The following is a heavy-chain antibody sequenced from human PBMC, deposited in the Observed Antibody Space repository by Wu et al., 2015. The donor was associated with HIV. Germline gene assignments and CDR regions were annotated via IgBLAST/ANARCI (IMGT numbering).Heavy chain of an antibody. CDR1: GYTFTSYD. V-gene: IGHV1-8*01. D-gene: IGHD6-19*01. CDR3: ARQRAYTSGWYIFDY. Sequence: HLVQSGAEVKKPGASVKVSCKASGYTFTSYDINWVRQATGQGLEWMGWMNPRSGNTGYAQKFQGRVTMTRDTSISTANMELSSLRSEDTAVYYCARQRAYTSGWYIFDYWGQGTLVTVSS. J-gene: IGHJ4*02. CDR2: MNPRSGNT.